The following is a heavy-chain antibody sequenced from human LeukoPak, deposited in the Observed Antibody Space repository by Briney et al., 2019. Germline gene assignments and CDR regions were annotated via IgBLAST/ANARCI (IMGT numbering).Heavy chain of an antibody. D-gene: IGHD6-19*01. CDR3: ARDTSEAVAGIPTHFDY. V-gene: IGHV4-4*02. J-gene: IGHJ4*02. CDR2: IYHSGST. CDR1: GGSISSSNW. Sequence: NPSETLSLTCTVSGGSISSSNWWSWVRQPPGKGLEWIGEIYHSGSTNYNPSLKSRVTISVDKSKNQFSLKLSSVTAADTAVYYCARDTSEAVAGIPTHFDYWGQGTLVTVSS.